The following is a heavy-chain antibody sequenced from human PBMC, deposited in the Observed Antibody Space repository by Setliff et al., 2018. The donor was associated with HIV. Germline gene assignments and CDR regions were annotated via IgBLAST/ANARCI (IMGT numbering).Heavy chain of an antibody. CDR1: GGSLSGYY. V-gene: IGHV4-34*01. J-gene: IGHJ4*02. CDR2: INHSGIT. D-gene: IGHD2-2*01. CDR3: ARKVGGDFDY. Sequence: SETLSLTCAVYGGSLSGYYWNWIRQPPGRGLEWIGEINHSGITNYNPSLKSRVTISVDTSKNQFSLKLSSVTAADTAVYFCARKVGGDFDYWGQGTLVTVSS.